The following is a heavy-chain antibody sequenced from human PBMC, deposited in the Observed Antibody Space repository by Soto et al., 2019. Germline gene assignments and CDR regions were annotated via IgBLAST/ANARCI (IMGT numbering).Heavy chain of an antibody. Sequence: GESLKICCNGSGYSFTSYWISWVRQVPGKGLEWMGRMDPSDSYTNYSPSFQGHVTISADKSISTAYLQWSSLKASDTAMYYCARYPPYYYYGMDVWGKGTRFTVSS. V-gene: IGHV5-10-1*01. CDR3: ARYPPYYYYGMDV. CDR1: GYSFTSYW. J-gene: IGHJ6*04. CDR2: MDPSDSYT.